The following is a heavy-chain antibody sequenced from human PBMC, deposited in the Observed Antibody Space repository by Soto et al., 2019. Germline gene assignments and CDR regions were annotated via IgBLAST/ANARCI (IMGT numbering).Heavy chain of an antibody. Sequence: PGGSLRLSCSASGFTMSTYTMGWVRLATGKRLEWVSTIFSGTGGTKYAQSVTGRFTISRDISRNILYLQMNALGVDDTAVYFCARDRQPDGIWTFDYWGRGIQVTVSS. CDR1: GFTMSTYT. CDR2: IFSGTGGT. D-gene: IGHD2-15*01. V-gene: IGHV3-23*01. J-gene: IGHJ4*02. CDR3: ARDRQPDGIWTFDY.